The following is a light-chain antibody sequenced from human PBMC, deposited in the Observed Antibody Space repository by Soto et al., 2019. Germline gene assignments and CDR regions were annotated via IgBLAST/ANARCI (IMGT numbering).Light chain of an antibody. V-gene: IGLV2-23*01. CDR2: EGS. J-gene: IGLJ1*01. CDR1: SSDVGSYNL. CDR3: CSYAGSSPRNYV. Sequence: QSVLTQPASVSGSPGQSITISCTGTSSDVGSYNLVSWYQQHPGKAPKLMIYEGSKRPSGVSNRFSGSKSGNTASLTISGLQAEDEADYYCCSYAGSSPRNYVFGTGTKLTVL.